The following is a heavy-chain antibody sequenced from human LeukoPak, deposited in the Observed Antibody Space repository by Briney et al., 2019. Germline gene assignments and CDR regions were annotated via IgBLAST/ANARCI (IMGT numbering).Heavy chain of an antibody. CDR3: AGRPDTAIVPVFDY. CDR1: GYTFTGYY. J-gene: IGHJ4*02. CDR2: INPNSGGT. Sequence: GASVKVSCKASGYTFTGYYLHWVRQAPGQGLEWRGWINPNSGGTNYAQKFQGRVTMAGDTSISTAYMELSRLSSDDTAIYFCAGRPDTAIVPVFDYWGQGTLVTVSS. D-gene: IGHD5-18*01. V-gene: IGHV1-2*02.